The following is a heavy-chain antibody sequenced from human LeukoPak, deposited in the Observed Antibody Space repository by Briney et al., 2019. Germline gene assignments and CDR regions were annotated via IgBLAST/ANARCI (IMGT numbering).Heavy chain of an antibody. D-gene: IGHD3-10*01. CDR2: IYYSGST. J-gene: IGHJ4*02. CDR1: GGSISSGDYY. Sequence: PSQTLSLTCTVSGGSISSGDYYWSWIRQPPGKGLGWIGYIYYSGSTYYNPSLKSRVTISVDTSKNQFSLKLSSVTAADTAVYYCARGSIYGSGTDYWGQGTLVTVSS. CDR3: ARGSIYGSGTDY. V-gene: IGHV4-30-4*01.